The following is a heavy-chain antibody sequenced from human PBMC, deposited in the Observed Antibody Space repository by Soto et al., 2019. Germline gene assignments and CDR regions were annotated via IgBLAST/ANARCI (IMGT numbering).Heavy chain of an antibody. CDR2: ISATSNHI. V-gene: IGHV3-21*01. D-gene: IGHD3-3*01. J-gene: IGHJ6*02. CDR1: DFTFSTYS. CDR3: ARDSITIFGGGMDV. Sequence: GGSLRLSCVASDFTFSTYSMNWVRQAPGKGLEWVAYISATSNHIYYADSLKGRFTISRDNAKSSLYLHMNSLRAEDTAVYFCARDSITIFGGGMDVWGQGTTVTVSS.